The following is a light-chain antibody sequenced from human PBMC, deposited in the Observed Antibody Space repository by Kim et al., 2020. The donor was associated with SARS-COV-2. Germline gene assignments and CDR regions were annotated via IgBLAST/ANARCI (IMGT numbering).Light chain of an antibody. CDR2: TTS. J-gene: IGKJ4*01. CDR1: RVVNNY. CDR3: QQYNSYPLA. V-gene: IGKV1-16*01. Sequence: ASVGDSVTLTCRTSRVVNNYLKWYQQKPGNAPTLLISTTSYLQNGVPSRFRGSGSETEFTLTISSLQPDDFATYYCQQYNSYPLAFGGGTKVDIK.